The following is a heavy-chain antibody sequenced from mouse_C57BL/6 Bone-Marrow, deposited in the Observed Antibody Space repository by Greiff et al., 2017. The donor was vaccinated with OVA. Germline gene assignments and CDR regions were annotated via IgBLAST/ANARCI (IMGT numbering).Heavy chain of an antibody. CDR2: IHPNSGST. Sequence: QVHVKQPGAELVKPGASVKLSCKASGYTFTSYWMHWVKQRPGQGLEWIGMIHPNSGSTNYNEKFKSKATLTVDKSASTAYMQLSSLTSEDSAVYNWARNDGYRFAVWGQGTLVTVSA. CDR1: GYTFTSYW. J-gene: IGHJ3*01. CDR3: ARNDGYRFAV. V-gene: IGHV1-64*01. D-gene: IGHD2-3*01.